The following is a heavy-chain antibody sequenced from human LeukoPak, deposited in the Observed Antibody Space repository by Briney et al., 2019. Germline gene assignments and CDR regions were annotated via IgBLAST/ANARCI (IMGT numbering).Heavy chain of an antibody. V-gene: IGHV3-30*04. D-gene: IGHD1-26*01. CDR3: ARESSGSPDY. Sequence: GGSLRLSCAASGFTFSSYAMHWVRQAPGKGLEWVAVISYDGSNEYYADSVKGRFTISRDSSKNTLYLQMNSLRAEDTAVYYCARESSGSPDYWGQGTLVTVSS. CDR1: GFTFSSYA. J-gene: IGHJ4*02. CDR2: ISYDGSNE.